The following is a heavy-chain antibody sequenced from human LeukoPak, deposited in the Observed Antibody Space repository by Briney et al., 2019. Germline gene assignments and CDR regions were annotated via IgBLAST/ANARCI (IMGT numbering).Heavy chain of an antibody. Sequence: VGSLRLSCAASGFTFSDYYMSWIRQAPGKGLEWLSYICSSNTIYSADSVKGRFTISRDNAKNSLYLQMNSLRAEDTAVYYCAKFPRNFVAYFYYYMDVWGKGTTVIVSS. V-gene: IGHV3-11*01. J-gene: IGHJ6*03. CDR3: AKFPRNFVAYFYYYMDV. CDR1: GFTFSDYY. D-gene: IGHD1-14*01. CDR2: ICSSNTI.